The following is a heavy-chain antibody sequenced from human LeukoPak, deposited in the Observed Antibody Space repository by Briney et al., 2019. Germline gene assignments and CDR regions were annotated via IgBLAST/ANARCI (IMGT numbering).Heavy chain of an antibody. J-gene: IGHJ4*02. V-gene: IGHV4-34*01. D-gene: IGHD3-3*01. CDR2: INHSGST. CDR3: ARASSLYDFWSGYRTPLDY. CDR1: GGSFSGYY. Sequence: PSETLSLTCAVYGGSFSGYYWSWIRQPPGKGLEGIGEINHSGSTNYNPSLKSRVTISVDTSKNQFSLKLSSVTAADTAVYYCARASSLYDFWSGYRTPLDYWGQGTLVTVSS.